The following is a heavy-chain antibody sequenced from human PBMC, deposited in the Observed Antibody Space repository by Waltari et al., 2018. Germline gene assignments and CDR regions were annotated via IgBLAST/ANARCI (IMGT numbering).Heavy chain of an antibody. CDR3: AKEGPGIAAPFDY. J-gene: IGHJ4*02. D-gene: IGHD6-13*01. CDR2: IRYDGSNK. Sequence: QVQLVESGGGVVQPGGSLRLSCAASGFTFSSYGMHWVRQAPGKGLEWVACIRYDGSNKYYADSVKGRFTISRDNSKNTLYLQMNSLRAEDTAVYYCAKEGPGIAAPFDYWGQGTLVTVSS. CDR1: GFTFSSYG. V-gene: IGHV3-30*02.